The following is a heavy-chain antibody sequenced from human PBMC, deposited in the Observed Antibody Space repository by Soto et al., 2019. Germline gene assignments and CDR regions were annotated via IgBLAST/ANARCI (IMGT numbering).Heavy chain of an antibody. V-gene: IGHV5-51*01. Sequence: GESLKISCKGSGYSFTSYWIGWVRQMPGKGLEWMGIIYPGDSDARYSPSFQGQVTISVDKPISTAYLQWSSPRASDTAMYYCARQYDYGDYFDYWGQGTPVTVSS. CDR2: IYPGDSDA. D-gene: IGHD4-17*01. CDR1: GYSFTSYW. J-gene: IGHJ4*02. CDR3: ARQYDYGDYFDY.